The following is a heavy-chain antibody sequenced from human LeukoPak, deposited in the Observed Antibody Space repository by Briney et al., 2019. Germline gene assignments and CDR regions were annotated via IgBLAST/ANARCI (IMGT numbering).Heavy chain of an antibody. CDR1: AFSINSGYY. D-gene: IGHD3-22*01. CDR2: VYHSGST. CDR3: ARLGSGYSYFDY. Sequence: KPSETLSLTCAVSAFSINSGYYWGWIRQPPGKGLEWIGTVYHSGSTYYNPSLKSRVTMSVDTSKNQFSLKVYSVTAADTAVYYCARLGSGYSYFDYWGQGTLVTVSS. V-gene: IGHV4-38-2*01. J-gene: IGHJ4*02.